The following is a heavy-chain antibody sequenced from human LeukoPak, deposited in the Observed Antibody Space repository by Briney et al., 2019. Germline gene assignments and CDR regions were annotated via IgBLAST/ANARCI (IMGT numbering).Heavy chain of an antibody. J-gene: IGHJ4*02. D-gene: IGHD1-26*01. CDR2: IESKTDGGTT. CDR3: QGGRF. CDR1: GFTFTNAW. V-gene: IGHV3-15*04. Sequence: GGSLRLSCSASGFTFTNAWMSWVRQAPGKGLEWVGRIESKTDGGTTDYAAPVKGRFSISRDDSKNTLYLQMNSLKSEDTAVYYCQGGRFWGQGTLVTVSS.